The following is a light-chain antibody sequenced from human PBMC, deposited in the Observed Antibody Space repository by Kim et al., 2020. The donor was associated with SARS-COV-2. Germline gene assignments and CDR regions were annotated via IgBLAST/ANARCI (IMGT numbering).Light chain of an antibody. V-gene: IGKV1-33*01. CDR2: DAS. J-gene: IGKJ5*01. CDR1: QDIINY. Sequence: DIQMTQSPSSLSASVGDRVTITCQASQDIINYLNWYQQKPGKAPKLLIYDASNLETGVPSRFSGSGSGTDFTFTISSLQPEDIATYYCQQYDNPPITFGQGTRLDIK. CDR3: QQYDNPPIT.